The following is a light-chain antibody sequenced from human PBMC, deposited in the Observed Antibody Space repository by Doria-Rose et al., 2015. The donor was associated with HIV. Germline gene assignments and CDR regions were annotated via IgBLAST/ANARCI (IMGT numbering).Light chain of an antibody. Sequence: ATLSLSPGERATLPCRASQSVSSNLAWYQQKPGQAPRLLIYDASNRATGIPARFSGSGSGTDFTLTISSLEPEDFAVYFCQQRSNWPPIFTFGPGTKVDI. V-gene: IGKV3-11*01. CDR2: DAS. CDR1: QSVSSN. CDR3: QQRSNWPPIFT. J-gene: IGKJ3*01.